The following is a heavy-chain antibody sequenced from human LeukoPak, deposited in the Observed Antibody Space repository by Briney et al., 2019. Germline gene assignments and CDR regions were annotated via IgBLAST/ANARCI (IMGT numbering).Heavy chain of an antibody. CDR2: IYYSGST. CDR1: GGSISSSSYY. CDR3: ARQQLRDYDFWSGYSLPHYFDY. D-gene: IGHD3-3*01. V-gene: IGHV4-39*01. Sequence: SETLSLTCTVSGGSISSSSYYWGWIRQPPGKGLEWIGSIYYSGSTYYNPSLKSRVTISVDTSKNQFSLKLSSVTAADTAVYYCARQQLRDYDFWSGYSLPHYFDYWGQGTLVTVSS. J-gene: IGHJ4*02.